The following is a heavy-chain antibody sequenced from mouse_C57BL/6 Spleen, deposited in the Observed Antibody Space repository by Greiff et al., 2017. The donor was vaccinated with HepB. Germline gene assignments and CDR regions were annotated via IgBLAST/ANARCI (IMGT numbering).Heavy chain of an antibody. J-gene: IGHJ1*03. Sequence: QVQLQQPGAELVRPGSSVKLSCKASGYTFTSYWMHWVKQRPIQGLEWIGNIDPSDSETHYNQKFKDKATLTVDKSSSTAYMQLSSLTSEDAAVYYCARTITAVVRGWYFDVWGTGTTVTVSS. V-gene: IGHV1-52*01. CDR3: ARTITAVVRGWYFDV. CDR1: GYTFTSYW. CDR2: IDPSDSET. D-gene: IGHD1-1*01.